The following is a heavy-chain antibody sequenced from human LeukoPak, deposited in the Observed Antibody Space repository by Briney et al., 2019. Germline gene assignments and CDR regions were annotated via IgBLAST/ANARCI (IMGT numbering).Heavy chain of an antibody. V-gene: IGHV1-69*06. CDR3: ACKPDIVVVPAAMSSVVYYYYMDV. Sequence: SVKVSCKASGGTFSSYAISWVRQAPGQGLEWMGGIIPIFGTANYAQKFQGRVTITADKSTSTAYMELSSLRSEDTAVYYCACKPDIVVVPAAMSSVVYYYYMDVWGKGTTVTVSS. D-gene: IGHD2-2*01. CDR2: IIPIFGTA. CDR1: GGTFSSYA. J-gene: IGHJ6*03.